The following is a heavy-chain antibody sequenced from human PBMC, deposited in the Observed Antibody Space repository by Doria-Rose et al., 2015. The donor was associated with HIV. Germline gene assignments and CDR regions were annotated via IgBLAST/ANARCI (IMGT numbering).Heavy chain of an antibody. J-gene: IGHJ4*02. Sequence: QITLKESGPVLVKPTETLTLTCTVSGVSLSSPGMGVSWIRQPPGKAPEWLANIVSDDERSYKTSLKSRLTISRGTSKSQVVLTMTDMDPVDTATYYCARIKSSRWYHKYYFDFWGQGTLVIVS. CDR1: GVSLSSPGMG. CDR3: ARIKSSRWYHKYYFDF. CDR2: IVSDDER. D-gene: IGHD6-13*01. V-gene: IGHV2-26*01.